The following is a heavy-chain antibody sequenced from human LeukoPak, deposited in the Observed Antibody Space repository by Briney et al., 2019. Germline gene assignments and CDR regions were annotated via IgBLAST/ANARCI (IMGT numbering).Heavy chain of an antibody. CDR1: GFTFSGYW. CDR3: AREGIRCELELCGLHDY. D-gene: IGHD1-7*01. J-gene: IGHJ4*02. Sequence: GGSLRLSCAASGFTFSGYWMHWVRQAPGKGLEWVAVISYDGSNKYYADSVKGRFTISRDNSKNTLYLQMNSLRAEDTAVYYCAREGIRCELELCGLHDYWGQGTLVTVSS. V-gene: IGHV3-30*03. CDR2: ISYDGSNK.